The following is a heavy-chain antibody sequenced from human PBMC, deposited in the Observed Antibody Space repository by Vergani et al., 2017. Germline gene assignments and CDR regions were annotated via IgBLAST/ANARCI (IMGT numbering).Heavy chain of an antibody. CDR2: INHSGST. D-gene: IGHD4-23*01. J-gene: IGHJ3*02. Sequence: QVQLQQWGAGLLKPSETLSLTCAVYGGSFSGYYWSWIRQPPGKGLEWIGEINHSGSTNYNPSLKSRVTISVDTSKNQFSLKLSSVTAADTAVYYCARESTTVVTDAFDIWGQGTMVTVSS. CDR3: ARESTTVVTDAFDI. V-gene: IGHV4-34*01. CDR1: GGSFSGYY.